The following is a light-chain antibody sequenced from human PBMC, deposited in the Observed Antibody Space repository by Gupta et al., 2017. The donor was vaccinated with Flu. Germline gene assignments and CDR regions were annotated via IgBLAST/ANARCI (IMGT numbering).Light chain of an antibody. Sequence: QSALTQPASVSGSPGQSITISCTGTSSDVGGYNYVSWYQQHPGKAPKLMIYEVRNRPAGVSNRFSGSKSGNTASLTISGPQAEDDADYYCSSYTSSNSWVFGGGTKLTVL. CDR3: SSYTSSNSWV. CDR1: SSDVGGYNY. CDR2: EVR. J-gene: IGLJ3*02. V-gene: IGLV2-14*01.